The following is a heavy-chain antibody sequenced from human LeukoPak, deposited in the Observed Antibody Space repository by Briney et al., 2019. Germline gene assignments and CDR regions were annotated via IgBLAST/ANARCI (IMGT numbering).Heavy chain of an antibody. D-gene: IGHD6-6*01. Sequence: ASVKVSCKASGYTFTGYYMHWVRQAPGQGLEWMGWIDPNSGGTNYAQKFQGRVTMTRDTSISTAYMELSRLRSDDTAVYYCARLPEYSSSSQHDYWGQGTLVTVSS. CDR2: IDPNSGGT. CDR3: ARLPEYSSSSQHDY. J-gene: IGHJ4*02. CDR1: GYTFTGYY. V-gene: IGHV1-2*02.